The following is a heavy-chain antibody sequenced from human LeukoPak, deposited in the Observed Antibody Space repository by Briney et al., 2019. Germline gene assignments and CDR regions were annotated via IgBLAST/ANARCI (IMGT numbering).Heavy chain of an antibody. Sequence: SETLSLTCTVSAFSVSSVYYWGWIRPPPGKGLEWIGIVYHGGTTYYNPSLKSRVTISVDTSKNKFSLKLTSVTAADTAMYYCARDYTNVWGSYRLYYFDYWGQGTLVTVSS. J-gene: IGHJ4*02. CDR1: AFSVSSVYY. CDR3: ARDYTNVWGSYRLYYFDY. D-gene: IGHD3-16*02. CDR2: VYHGGTT. V-gene: IGHV4-38-2*02.